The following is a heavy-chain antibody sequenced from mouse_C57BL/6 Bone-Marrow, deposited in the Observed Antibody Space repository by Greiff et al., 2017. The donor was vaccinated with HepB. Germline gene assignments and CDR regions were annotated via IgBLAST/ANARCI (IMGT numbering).Heavy chain of an antibody. CDR2: IYPRSGNT. D-gene: IGHD2-2*01. CDR3: ARKRDGYGAMDY. V-gene: IGHV1-81*01. J-gene: IGHJ4*01. Sequence: VQLQQSGAELARPGASVKLSCKASGYTFTSYGISWVKQRTGQGLEWIGEIYPRSGNTYYNEKFKGKATLTADKSSSTAYMELRSLPSEDSAVYFCARKRDGYGAMDYWGQGTSVTVSS. CDR1: GYTFTSYG.